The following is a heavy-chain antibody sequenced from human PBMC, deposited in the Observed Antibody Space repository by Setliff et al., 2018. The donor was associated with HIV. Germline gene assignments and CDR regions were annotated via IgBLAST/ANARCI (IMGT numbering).Heavy chain of an antibody. J-gene: IGHJ3*02. CDR3: ARGNWNDHDASDI. Sequence: GGSLRLSCAASGFTFTDYTMNWVRQAPGKGLEWVSGINWNGGSTGYADSVKGRFTISRDNAKNSLYLQMNSLRAGDTALYFCARGNWNDHDASDIWGQGTMVT. CDR1: GFTFTDYT. D-gene: IGHD1-20*01. V-gene: IGHV3-20*04. CDR2: INWNGGST.